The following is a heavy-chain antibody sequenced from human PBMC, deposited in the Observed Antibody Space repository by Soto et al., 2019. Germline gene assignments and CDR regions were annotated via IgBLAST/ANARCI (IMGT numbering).Heavy chain of an antibody. V-gene: IGHV4-39*01. Sequence: QLQLQESGPGLVKPSETLSLTCTVSGGSISSSSYYWGWIRQPPGKGLEWIGSIYYSGSTYYNPSLKSRVTISVDTSTNQFSLKLSSVTAADTAVYYCARTAVEVVATCFDYCGQGTLVTVSS. D-gene: IGHD1-26*01. CDR1: GGSISSSSYY. CDR2: IYYSGST. J-gene: IGHJ4*02. CDR3: ARTAVEVVATCFDY.